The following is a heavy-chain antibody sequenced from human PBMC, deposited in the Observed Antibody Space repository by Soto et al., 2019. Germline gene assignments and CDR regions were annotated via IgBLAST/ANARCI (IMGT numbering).Heavy chain of an antibody. V-gene: IGHV4-59*12. CDR2: IYYSGSP. CDR3: ARGSGSYGNFDY. Sequence: PSETLSLTCSVSGGPISSNYWSWMRQPPGKGLEWIGYIYYSGSPNYNPSLKSRVTISVDTSKNQFSLKLTSVTAADTAVYYCARGSGSYGNFDYRGQGTLVTVSS. J-gene: IGHJ4*02. CDR1: GGPISSNY. D-gene: IGHD5-18*01.